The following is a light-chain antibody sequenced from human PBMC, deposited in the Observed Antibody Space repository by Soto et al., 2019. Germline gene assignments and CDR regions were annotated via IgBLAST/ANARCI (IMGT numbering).Light chain of an antibody. CDR3: QQYKSWPYT. CDR2: GAS. CDR1: QSISDK. V-gene: IGKV3-15*01. Sequence: EIVMTQAPVTLSVSPGERVTLSCRASQSISDKSAWYQQKPGQAPRLLMFGASTRATGIPARFSGSGSGTDFTLTITGLQSEDFAVYYCQQYKSWPYTFGQGNKLEIK. J-gene: IGKJ2*01.